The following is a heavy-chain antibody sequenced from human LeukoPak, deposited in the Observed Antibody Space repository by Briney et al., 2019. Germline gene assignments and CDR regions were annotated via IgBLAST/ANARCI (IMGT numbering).Heavy chain of an antibody. J-gene: IGHJ6*03. V-gene: IGHV4-4*07. CDR3: ARAVYYDFWSGYYIYYYMDV. D-gene: IGHD3-3*01. CDR2: IYTSGST. Sequence: SETLSLTCTVSGGSISSYYWSWIRQPAGKGLEWIGRIYTSGSTNYNPSLKSRVTISVDTSKNQFSLKLSSVTAADTAVYYCARAVYYDFWSGYYIYYYMDVWGKGTTVTVSS. CDR1: GGSISSYY.